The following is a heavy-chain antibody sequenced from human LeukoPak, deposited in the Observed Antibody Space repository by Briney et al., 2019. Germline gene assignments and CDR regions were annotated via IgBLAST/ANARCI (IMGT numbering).Heavy chain of an antibody. CDR3: ARSVLTAYLINDY. J-gene: IGHJ4*02. Sequence: ASVKLSCKASGYAVTGYYMHWVRQAPGQGLEWMGWINPSSGGTNYAQKFQGRVTMTRDTSISTAYMDLYRLTSDDTAVYYCARSVLTAYLINDYWGQGTLVTVSS. D-gene: IGHD3-9*01. CDR2: INPSSGGT. V-gene: IGHV1-2*02. CDR1: GYAVTGYY.